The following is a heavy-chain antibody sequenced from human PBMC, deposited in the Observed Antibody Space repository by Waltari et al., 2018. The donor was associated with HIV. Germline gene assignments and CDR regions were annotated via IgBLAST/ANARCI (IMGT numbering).Heavy chain of an antibody. CDR1: GYTLTSYA. Sequence: QVQLVQSGAEVKKPGASVKVSCKASGYTLTSYAMHWVRQAPGQRLEWMGWINAGNGNTKDSQKFQGRVTITRDTSASTAYMELSSLRSEDTAVYYCAREETEWELLSFDYWGQGTLVTVSS. J-gene: IGHJ4*02. V-gene: IGHV1-3*01. D-gene: IGHD1-26*01. CDR3: AREETEWELLSFDY. CDR2: INAGNGNT.